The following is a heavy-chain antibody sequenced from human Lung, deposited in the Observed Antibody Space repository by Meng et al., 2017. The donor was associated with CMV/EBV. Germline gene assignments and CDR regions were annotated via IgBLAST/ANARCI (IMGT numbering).Heavy chain of an antibody. J-gene: IGHJ4*02. D-gene: IGHD6-13*01. V-gene: IGHV4-39*07. CDR2: IYYTGST. CDR3: AKDQGGSSCHDS. Sequence: LQLQESSPGLVKASEXLSLTCTVSGGSISSSSFFWGWIRQAPGKGLEWIASIYYTGSTYYNPSLKSRVTISLDASKNQFSLKLSSVTAADTAVYYCAKDQGGSSCHDSWGKGTLVPVSS. CDR1: GGSISSSSFF.